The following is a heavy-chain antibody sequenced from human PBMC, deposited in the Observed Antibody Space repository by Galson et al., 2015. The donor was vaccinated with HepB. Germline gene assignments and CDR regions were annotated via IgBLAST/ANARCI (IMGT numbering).Heavy chain of an antibody. CDR1: GFTFDDYA. CDR2: ISWNSGSI. J-gene: IGHJ4*02. D-gene: IGHD6-13*01. CDR3: AKGMDEAAAGVRVDY. V-gene: IGHV3-9*01. Sequence: SLRLSCAASGFTFDDYAMHWVRQAPGKGLEWVSGISWNSGSIGYADSVKGRFTISRDNAKNSLYLQMNSLRAEDTALYYCAKGMDEAAAGVRVDYWGQGTLVTVSS.